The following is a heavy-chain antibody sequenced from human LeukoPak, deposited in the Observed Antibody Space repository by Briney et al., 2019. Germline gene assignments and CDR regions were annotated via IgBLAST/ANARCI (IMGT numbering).Heavy chain of an antibody. D-gene: IGHD4-17*01. V-gene: IGHV3-15*01. CDR1: GFTFCNVL. J-gene: IGHJ6*03. CDR3: TTXXXXXGDYHPIYYYYYYTDV. Sequence: SGGSLRLSCAASGFTFCNVLMNWVRQAPGKGREWVGRIKSKTDGGTTDYAAPVEGRFTISRDDSKNTLYLQMNSVKTKAMAMYYCTTXXXXXGDYHPIYYYYYYTDVWGKGTTVTVSS. CDR2: IKSKTDGGTT.